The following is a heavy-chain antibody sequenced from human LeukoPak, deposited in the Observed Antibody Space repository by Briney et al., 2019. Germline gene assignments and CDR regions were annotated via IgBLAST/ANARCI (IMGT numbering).Heavy chain of an antibody. CDR2: INPNSGGT. D-gene: IGHD4-11*01. Sequence: GASVKVSCKASGYTFTGYYMHWVRQAPGQGLEWMGWINPNSGGTNYAQKFQGRVTMTRDTSISTAYMELSRLRSDDTAVYYCARDLGGDDYSRFDYWGQGTLVTVSS. CDR3: ARDLGGDDYSRFDY. V-gene: IGHV1-2*02. CDR1: GYTFTGYY. J-gene: IGHJ4*02.